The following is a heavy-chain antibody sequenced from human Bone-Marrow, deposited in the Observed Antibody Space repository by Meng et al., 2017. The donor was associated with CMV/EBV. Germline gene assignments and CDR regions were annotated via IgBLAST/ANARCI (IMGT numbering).Heavy chain of an antibody. V-gene: IGHV4-39*07. CDR1: GSISSSNYY. CDR2: IYYTGST. J-gene: IGHJ4*02. CDR3: ATDVYCTGGGCSELDS. D-gene: IGHD2-15*01. Sequence: GSISSSNYYWGWIRQPPGKGLEWIGIIYYTGSTYYNPSLKSRVTMSVDTSKNQFSLKLRSVTAADTAIYYCATDVYCTGGGCSELDSWGQGTLVTVFS.